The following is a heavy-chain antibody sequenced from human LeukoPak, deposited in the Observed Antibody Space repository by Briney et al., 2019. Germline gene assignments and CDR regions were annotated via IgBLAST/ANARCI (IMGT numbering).Heavy chain of an antibody. D-gene: IGHD3-22*01. CDR3: ARDERYDSSGYPFDY. J-gene: IGHJ4*02. V-gene: IGHV1-2*02. Sequence: ASVKVSCKASGYTYMHWVRQAPGQGLEWMGIINPSGGGTNYAQNVQGRVTMTRDTSISTAYMELSRLRSDDTAVYYCARDERYDSSGYPFDYWGQGTLVTVSS. CDR1: GYTY. CDR2: INPSGGGT.